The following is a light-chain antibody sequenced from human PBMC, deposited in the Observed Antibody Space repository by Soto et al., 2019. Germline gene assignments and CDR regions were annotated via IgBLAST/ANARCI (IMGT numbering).Light chain of an antibody. J-gene: IGLJ2*01. V-gene: IGLV2-14*03. CDR2: NVN. CDR1: SSDVGDYNY. CDR3: SSYTRSSTVV. Sequence: QSALTQPASVSGSPGQAINISCTATSSDVGDYNYVSWYQQHPGKAPKVMIYNVNSRPLGVSIRFSGSKSGNTASLTISGLQAEDEADYYCSSYTRSSTVVFGGGTKVTVL.